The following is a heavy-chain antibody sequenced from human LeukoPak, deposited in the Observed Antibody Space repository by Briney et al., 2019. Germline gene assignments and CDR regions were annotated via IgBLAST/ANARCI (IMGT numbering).Heavy chain of an antibody. CDR2: IYYSGST. J-gene: IGHJ5*02. CDR1: GVSISSSSDY. V-gene: IGHV4-39*01. D-gene: IGHD3-16*01. Sequence: PSETLSLTCTVSGVSISSSSDYWGWSRQPPGNGLELIWWIYYSGSTYYNPSLKSLITISVDTAKNHLSLKLSVLTAADTAVYYCASLVFVWGGFDPWGQGTLVTLSS. CDR3: ASLVFVWGGFDP.